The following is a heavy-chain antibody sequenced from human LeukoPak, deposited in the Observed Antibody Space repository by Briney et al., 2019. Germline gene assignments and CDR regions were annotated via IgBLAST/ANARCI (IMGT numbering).Heavy chain of an antibody. D-gene: IGHD3-16*01. CDR3: ARDGGDP. CDR1: GGSISSSSYY. V-gene: IGHV4-39*07. Sequence: PSETLSLTCTVSGGSISSSSYYWGWIRQPPGKGLEWIGSIYYSGSTYYNPSLKSRVTISVDTSKNQFSMKLSSVTAADTAVYYCARDGGDPWGQGTLVTVSS. J-gene: IGHJ5*02. CDR2: IYYSGST.